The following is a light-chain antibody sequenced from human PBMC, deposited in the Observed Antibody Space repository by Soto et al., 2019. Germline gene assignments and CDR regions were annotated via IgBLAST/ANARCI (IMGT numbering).Light chain of an antibody. J-gene: IGKJ1*01. CDR3: QQYNSYSLT. CDR2: KAS. Sequence: DIQMTQSPSTLSASVGDRVTITCRASQSMSSWLAWYQQKPGKAPKLLIYKASSLESGVPSRFSGSGSGTEFTLTISILQPDDFAPYYCQQYNSYSLTFCQGTKIEIK. V-gene: IGKV1-5*03. CDR1: QSMSSW.